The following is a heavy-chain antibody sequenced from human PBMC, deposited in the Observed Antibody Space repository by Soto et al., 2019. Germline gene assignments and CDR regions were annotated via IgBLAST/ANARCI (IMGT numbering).Heavy chain of an antibody. J-gene: IGHJ4*02. D-gene: IGHD6-19*01. V-gene: IGHV1-46*01. CDR1: GYTFTSYY. CDR3: ASDGRSSYSSGWYYFDY. CDR2: INPSGGST. Sequence: QVQLVQSGAEVKKPGASVKVSCKASGYTFTSYYMYWVRQAPGQGLEWMGIINPSGGSTSYAQKFQGRVTRTRDTSRGTVSMELSSLRSEDTAVYYCASDGRSSYSSGWYYFDYWGQGTLVTVSS.